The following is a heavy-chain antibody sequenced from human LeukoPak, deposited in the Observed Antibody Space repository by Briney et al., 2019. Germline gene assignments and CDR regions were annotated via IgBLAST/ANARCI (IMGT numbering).Heavy chain of an antibody. J-gene: IGHJ3*02. CDR1: GFTFSSYS. Sequence: AGGSLRLSCAASGFTFSSYSMNWVRQAPGKGLEWVSSISSSSSYIYYADSVKGRFTISRDNAKNSLYLQMNRLRAEDTAVYYCANGVVVAALVPFDIWGQGTMVTVSS. CDR2: ISSSSSYI. D-gene: IGHD2-15*01. CDR3: ANGVVVAALVPFDI. V-gene: IGHV3-21*01.